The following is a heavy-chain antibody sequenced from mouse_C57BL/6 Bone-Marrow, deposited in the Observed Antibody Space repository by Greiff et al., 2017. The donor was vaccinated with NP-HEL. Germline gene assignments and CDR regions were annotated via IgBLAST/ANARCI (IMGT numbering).Heavy chain of an antibody. V-gene: IGHV1-59*01. CDR2: IDPSDSYT. CDR1: GYTFTSYW. J-gene: IGHJ3*01. D-gene: IGHD1-1*01. CDR3: APYSGFAY. Sequence: VQLQQPGAELVRPGPSVKLSCKASGYTFTSYWLHWVKQRPGQGLEWIGVIDPSDSYTNYNQKFKGKATLTVDTSSSTAYMQLSSLTSEDSAVYYCAPYSGFAYWGQGTLVTVSA.